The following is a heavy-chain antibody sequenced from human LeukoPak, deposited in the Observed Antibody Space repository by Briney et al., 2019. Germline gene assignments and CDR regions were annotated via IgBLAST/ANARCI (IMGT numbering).Heavy chain of an antibody. CDR2: IYYSGST. Sequence: SETLSLTCTVSGGSISSYYWSWIRQPPGKGLEWIGYIYYSGSTNYNPSLKSRVTISVDTSKNQFSLKLSSVTAADTAVYYCARRGSGSYYGWFDPWGQGTLVTVSS. CDR1: GGSISSYY. D-gene: IGHD1-26*01. V-gene: IGHV4-59*08. J-gene: IGHJ5*02. CDR3: ARRGSGSYYGWFDP.